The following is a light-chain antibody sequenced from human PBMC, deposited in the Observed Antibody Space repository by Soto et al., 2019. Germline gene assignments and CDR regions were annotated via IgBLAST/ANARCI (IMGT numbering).Light chain of an antibody. V-gene: IGLV2-14*01. CDR3: SSYTSSTTQV. CDR2: DVS. Sequence: QSVLTQPASVSGSPGQSITISCTGTSSDVRAYNYVSWYLQHPGKAPKLMIYDVSYRPSGVSNRFSGSKSGNTASLTISGLQAEDEADYYCSSYTSSTTQVFGTGTKVTVL. J-gene: IGLJ1*01. CDR1: SSDVRAYNY.